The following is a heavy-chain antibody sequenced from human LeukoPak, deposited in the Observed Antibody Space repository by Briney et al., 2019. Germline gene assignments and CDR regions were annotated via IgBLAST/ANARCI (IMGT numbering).Heavy chain of an antibody. J-gene: IGHJ5*02. CDR3: ATLLWFGSSYNWFDP. V-gene: IGHV4-38-2*02. D-gene: IGHD3-10*01. Sequence: SETLSLTCTVSGYSISSGYYWGWIRQPPGKGLEWIGSIYHSGSTYYNPSLKSRVTISVDTSKNQFSLKLSSVTVADTAVYYCATLLWFGSSYNWFDPWGQGTLVTVSS. CDR2: IYHSGST. CDR1: GYSISSGYY.